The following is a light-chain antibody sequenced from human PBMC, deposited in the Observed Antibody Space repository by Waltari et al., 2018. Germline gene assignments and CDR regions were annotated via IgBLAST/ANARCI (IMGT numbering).Light chain of an antibody. V-gene: IGKV4-1*01. CDR2: SSS. CDR1: LSVLHSSNNKNY. CDR3: QQYYSTPPT. J-gene: IGKJ1*01. Sequence: DIVMTQSPDSLAVSLGERATINCKSSLSVLHSSNNKNYIAWYQQKPGQPPKLLIYSSSARESGVPDRFSGSGSETDFTLTISSLQAEDVAVYYCQQYYSTPPTFGQGT.